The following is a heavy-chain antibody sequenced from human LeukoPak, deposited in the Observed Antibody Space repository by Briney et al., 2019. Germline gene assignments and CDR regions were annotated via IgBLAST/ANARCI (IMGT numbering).Heavy chain of an antibody. J-gene: IGHJ1*01. CDR2: ISSSGSTI. CDR1: GFTFSDYY. Sequence: PGGSLRLSCAASGFTFSDYYMSWIRQAPGKGLEWVSYISSSGSTIYYADSVKGRFTISRDDAKSSLFLQMNSLRVEDTALYYCVKSSRGGYYPDHWGQGTLVTVSS. CDR3: VKSSRGGYYPDH. D-gene: IGHD3-10*01. V-gene: IGHV3-11*01.